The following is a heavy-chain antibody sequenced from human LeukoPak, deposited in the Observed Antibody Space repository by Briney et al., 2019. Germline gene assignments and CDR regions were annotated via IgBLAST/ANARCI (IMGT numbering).Heavy chain of an antibody. CDR2: LHHPDIT. V-gene: IGHV4-38-2*02. CDR1: GYSINDGYF. D-gene: IGHD5-24*01. CDR3: AREGGHQLLPPTWTHTGIFDF. Sequence: SETLPLTCAVSGYSINDGYFWAWLRQPPGKGLEWIATLHHPDITHYNPSLDSRVAISLDRSKNQFSLRLISVTSADTAIYYCAREGGHQLLPPTWTHTGIFDFWGQGSLVTVSS. J-gene: IGHJ4*02.